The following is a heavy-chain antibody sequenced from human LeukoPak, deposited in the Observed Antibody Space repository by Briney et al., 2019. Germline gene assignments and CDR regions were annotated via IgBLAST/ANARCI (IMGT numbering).Heavy chain of an antibody. D-gene: IGHD1-14*01. V-gene: IGHV3-30*02. J-gene: IGHJ4*02. Sequence: GGSLRLSRTASGFTFSSTGMHWVRQAPGKGLEWVSYIRYDGNNKYYGDSVKGRLTVSRDNSKNTLYLQMNSLRVEDTAVYYCARTYNPDYWGQGTLVTVSS. CDR1: GFTFSSTG. CDR3: ARTYNPDY. CDR2: IRYDGNNK.